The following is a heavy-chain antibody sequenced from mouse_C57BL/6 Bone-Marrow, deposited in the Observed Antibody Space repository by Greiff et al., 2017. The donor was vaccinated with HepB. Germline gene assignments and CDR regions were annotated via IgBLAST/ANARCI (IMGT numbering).Heavy chain of an antibody. V-gene: IGHV3-6*01. CDR1: GYSFTSGYY. CDR2: ISYDGSN. J-gene: IGHJ3*01. CDR3: ARGDYGSPWFAY. Sequence: ESGPGLVKPSQSLSLTCSVTGYSFTSGYYWNWIRQFPGNKLEWMDYISYDGSNNYNPYLKNRISITRDTSKNQLFLKLKSVTTEDTATYYCARGDYGSPWFAYWGQGTLVTVSA. D-gene: IGHD1-1*01.